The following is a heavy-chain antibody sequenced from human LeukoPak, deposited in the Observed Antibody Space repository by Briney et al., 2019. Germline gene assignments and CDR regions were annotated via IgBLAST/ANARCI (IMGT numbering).Heavy chain of an antibody. J-gene: IGHJ4*02. CDR1: GFTFMNAW. CDR3: TTAPGIAADGMATFDY. V-gene: IGHV3-15*01. D-gene: IGHD6-13*01. CDR2: IKSKTDGGTT. Sequence: GGSLRLSCAASGFTFMNAWMTWVRQAPGKGLEWVGRIKSKTDGGTTDYAAPVKGRFTISRDDSKNTLYLQMNSLKTEDTAVYYCTTAPGIAADGMATFDYWGQGTQVTVSS.